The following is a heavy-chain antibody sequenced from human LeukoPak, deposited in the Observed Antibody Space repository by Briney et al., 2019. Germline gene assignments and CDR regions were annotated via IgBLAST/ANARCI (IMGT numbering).Heavy chain of an antibody. Sequence: GESLKISCKGSGYSFTSYWIGWVRQMPGKGLEWMGIIYPGDSDTRYSPSFQGQVTISADKSISTAYLQWSSLKASDTAMYYCARLPPAIFGDYYFDYWDQGTLVTVSS. CDR3: ARLPPAIFGDYYFDY. CDR2: IYPGDSDT. J-gene: IGHJ4*02. CDR1: GYSFTSYW. D-gene: IGHD3-3*01. V-gene: IGHV5-51*01.